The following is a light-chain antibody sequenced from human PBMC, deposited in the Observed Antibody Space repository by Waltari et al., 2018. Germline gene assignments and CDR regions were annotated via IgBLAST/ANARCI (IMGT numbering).Light chain of an antibody. CDR2: RNN. Sequence: QSVLPQPPSPSGTPPQRVTLSCSGVHSNIGKYNRYWSQQVPGTAPKLLIYRNNQRPSGVPDRFSGAKSDTSASLAISGLRSDDEADYYCAAWDDSLYGVFGGGTKLTVL. CDR1: HSNIGKYN. V-gene: IGLV1-47*01. J-gene: IGLJ3*02. CDR3: AAWDDSLYGV.